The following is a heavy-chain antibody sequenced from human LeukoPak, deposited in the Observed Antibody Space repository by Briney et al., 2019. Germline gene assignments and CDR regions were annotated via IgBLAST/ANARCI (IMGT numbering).Heavy chain of an antibody. CDR2: IIPIFGTT. V-gene: IGHV1-69*13. J-gene: IGHJ4*02. Sequence: SVKVSCKASGGTFGSYAISWVRQAPGQGLEWMGGIIPIFGTTNYAQKFQGRVTITADESTSTAYMELSSLRSEDTAVYYCASGDTPLVTVKFLIFDYWGQGTLVTVSS. D-gene: IGHD5-18*01. CDR1: GGTFGSYA. CDR3: ASGDTPLVTVKFLIFDY.